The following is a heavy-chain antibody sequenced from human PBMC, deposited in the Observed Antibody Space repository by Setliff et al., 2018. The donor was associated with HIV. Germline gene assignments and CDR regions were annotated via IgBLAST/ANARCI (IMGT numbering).Heavy chain of an antibody. V-gene: IGHV1-69*06. CDR2: IIPIFGTA. J-gene: IGHJ4*02. CDR1: GDTFSNYA. D-gene: IGHD6-13*01. Sequence: SVKVSCKASGDTFSNYAISWVRQAPGQGLEWMGGIIPIFGTANYAQKFEGRVTITADKSTSTAYMEVNSLRSEDTAIYYCARGGYGDYWGQGTLVTVSS. CDR3: ARGGYGDY.